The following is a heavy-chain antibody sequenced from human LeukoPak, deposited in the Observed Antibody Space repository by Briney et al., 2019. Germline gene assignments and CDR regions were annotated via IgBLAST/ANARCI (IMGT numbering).Heavy chain of an antibody. Sequence: GESLKISCKGPGYNFTNYWIGWVRQMPGKGLEWMGIIYAGDSDTRYSPSFQGQVAISADKSISTAYLQWSSLKASDTAMYYCARPYGAGSYYFNYWGQGTLVTVSS. D-gene: IGHD3-10*01. CDR1: GYNFTNYW. J-gene: IGHJ4*02. V-gene: IGHV5-51*01. CDR3: ARPYGAGSYYFNY. CDR2: IYAGDSDT.